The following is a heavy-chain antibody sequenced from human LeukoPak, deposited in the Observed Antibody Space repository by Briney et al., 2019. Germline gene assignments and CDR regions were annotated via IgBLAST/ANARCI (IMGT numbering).Heavy chain of an antibody. CDR1: GFTFSTYY. V-gene: IGHV1-46*04. CDR2: MNTRDGRT. J-gene: IGHJ5*02. D-gene: IGHD1-1*01. Sequence: ASVTVSCKASGFTFSTYYIQWVRQAPGQGLEWMAMMNTRDGRTKSTEKLQVTVTMTADTSTCTLYIELTSLSPEDTAVYYCARDSLQTRYNWNDEGSKNWFDPWGQGTLVTVSS. CDR3: ARDSLQTRYNWNDEGSKNWFDP.